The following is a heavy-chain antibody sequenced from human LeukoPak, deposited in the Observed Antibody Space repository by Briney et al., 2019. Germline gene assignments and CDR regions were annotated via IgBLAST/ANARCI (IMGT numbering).Heavy chain of an antibody. CDR3: ARVYFGIDY. V-gene: IGHV4-59*02. Sequence: SETLSLTCTVSGGSVSGFYWSWIRQPPGKGLEWIGSVYYSGGTNYNPSLKSRVAISADTSKNQFSLKLSSVTAADTAVYYCARVYFGIDYWGQGTLVTVSS. J-gene: IGHJ4*02. D-gene: IGHD2-8*01. CDR2: VYYSGGT. CDR1: GGSVSGFY.